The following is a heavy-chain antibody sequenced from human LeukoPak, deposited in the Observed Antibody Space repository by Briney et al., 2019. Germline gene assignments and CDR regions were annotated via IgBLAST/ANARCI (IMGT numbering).Heavy chain of an antibody. D-gene: IGHD3-10*01. CDR3: ARDFPGIGRGTFDF. J-gene: IGHJ3*01. CDR1: GFAFSTYA. V-gene: IGHV3-7*03. Sequence: AGGSLRLSCAASGFAFSTYAMHWVRQAPGKGLEWVAKINQDGSDMYYVDSVKGRFFVSRDNARNLVYLQMNSLRVDDTAVYYCARDFPGIGRGTFDFWGQGTIIIVSS. CDR2: INQDGSDM.